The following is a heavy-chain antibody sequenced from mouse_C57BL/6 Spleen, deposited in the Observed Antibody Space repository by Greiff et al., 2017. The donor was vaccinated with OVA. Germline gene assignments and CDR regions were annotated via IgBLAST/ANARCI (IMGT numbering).Heavy chain of an antibody. J-gene: IGHJ3*01. CDR2: IYPGDGDT. V-gene: IGHV1-80*01. CDR3: ARSGDYASWFAY. CDR1: GYAFSSYW. D-gene: IGHD2-13*01. Sequence: QVQLQQSGAELVKPGASVTISCKASGYAFSSYWLNWVKQRPGKGLEWIGQIYPGDGDTNYNGKFKGKATLTADKSSSTAYMQLSSLTSEDSAVYFCARSGDYASWFAYWGQGTLVTVSA.